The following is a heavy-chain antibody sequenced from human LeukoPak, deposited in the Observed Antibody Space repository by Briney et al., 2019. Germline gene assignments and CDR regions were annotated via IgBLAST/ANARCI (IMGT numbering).Heavy chain of an antibody. CDR2: ISSSGSTI. CDR1: GFTFSSYS. CDR3: AREMATIVNAFDI. D-gene: IGHD5-12*01. Sequence: GGSLRLSCAASGFTFSSYSMNWVRQAPGKGLEWVSYISSSGSTIYYADSVKGRFTISRDNAKNSLYLQMNSLRAEDTAVYYCAREMATIVNAFDIWGQGTMVTVSS. V-gene: IGHV3-48*04. J-gene: IGHJ3*02.